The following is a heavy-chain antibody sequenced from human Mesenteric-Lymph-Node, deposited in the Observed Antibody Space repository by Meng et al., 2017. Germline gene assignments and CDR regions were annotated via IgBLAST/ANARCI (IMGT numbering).Heavy chain of an antibody. CDR1: GGSISTYY. CDR3: ARGIKYGNSQYYFDY. D-gene: IGHD4-23*01. V-gene: IGHV4-4*07. Sequence: GSLRLSCTVSGGSISTYYWSWVRQPAGKGLEWIGRIYTSGSTTYNPSLKSRVTMSVDTSKNQFSLKLSSVTAADTAMYYCARGIKYGNSQYYFDYWGQGTLVTVSS. J-gene: IGHJ4*02. CDR2: IYTSGST.